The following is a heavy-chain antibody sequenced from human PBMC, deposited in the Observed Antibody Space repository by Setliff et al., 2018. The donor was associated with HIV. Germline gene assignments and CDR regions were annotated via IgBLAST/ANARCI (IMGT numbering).Heavy chain of an antibody. CDR3: ARGLTAANYQNYYYMDV. CDR1: GYTFTSYG. Sequence: ASVKVSCKASGYTFTSYGISWVRQAPGQGLEWMGWISEYNGDTKYAQKLQGRVTMTKDTSTSTAYMELRSLRSEDTAVYYCARGLTAANYQNYYYMDVWGKGTTVTVSS. J-gene: IGHJ6*03. CDR2: ISEYNGDT. D-gene: IGHD2-2*01. V-gene: IGHV1-18*01.